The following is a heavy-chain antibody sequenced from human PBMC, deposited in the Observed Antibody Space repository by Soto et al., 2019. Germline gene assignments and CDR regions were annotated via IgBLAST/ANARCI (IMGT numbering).Heavy chain of an antibody. J-gene: IGHJ6*02. Sequence: QPGGSMRLCCAASGLTFSSYWIHWVRQAPGKALVWVSRINSDGSSTSYADSVKGRFTISRDNAKNTLYLQMNSLRAEDTAVYYCARGLIVVVTATHYYYYGMDVWGQGTTVTVSS. CDR1: GLTFSSYW. V-gene: IGHV3-74*01. D-gene: IGHD2-21*02. CDR3: ARGLIVVVTATHYYYYGMDV. CDR2: INSDGSST.